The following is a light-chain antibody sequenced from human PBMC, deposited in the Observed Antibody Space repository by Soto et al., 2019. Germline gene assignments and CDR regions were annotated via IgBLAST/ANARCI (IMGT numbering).Light chain of an antibody. V-gene: IGKV3-11*01. J-gene: IGKJ4*01. CDR1: QSVSSY. Sequence: EIVLTQSPATLSLSPGERATLSCRASQSVSSYLAWYQQKPGQAPRLLIYDASNRATGIPARFSGSGSGTDFTLTISSLEPEDFAVYYCQQRSNWPPVFTFGGGTKAELK. CDR3: QQRSNWPPVFT. CDR2: DAS.